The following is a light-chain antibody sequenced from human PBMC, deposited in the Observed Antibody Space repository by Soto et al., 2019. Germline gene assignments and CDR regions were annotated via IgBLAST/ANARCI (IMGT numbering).Light chain of an antibody. Sequence: EIVMTQSPATLSVSPGERATLSCRASQSAGSYLAWYQQKPGQAPRLLIYGASTRATGIPARFSGSGSGTEFTLTISSLKSEDFAVYYCQQYNNWPLTFGGGTKVEIK. CDR2: GAS. J-gene: IGKJ4*01. CDR1: QSAGSY. CDR3: QQYNNWPLT. V-gene: IGKV3-15*01.